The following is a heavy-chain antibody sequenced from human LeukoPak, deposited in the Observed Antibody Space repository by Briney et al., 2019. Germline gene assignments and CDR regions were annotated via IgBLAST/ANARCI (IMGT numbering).Heavy chain of an antibody. J-gene: IGHJ4*02. CDR3: ARDQHEDYFDY. Sequence: GGSLRLSCAASGFTFSSYAMSWVRQAPGKGLEWVSAISGSGGSTYYADSVKGRFTISRDNAKNSLYLQTNSLRAEDTAVYYCARDQHEDYFDYWGQGTLVTVSS. V-gene: IGHV3-23*01. CDR1: GFTFSSYA. CDR2: ISGSGGST.